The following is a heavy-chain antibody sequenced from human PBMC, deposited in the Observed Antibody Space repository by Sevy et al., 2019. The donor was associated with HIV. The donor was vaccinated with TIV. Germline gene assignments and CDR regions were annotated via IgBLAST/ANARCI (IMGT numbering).Heavy chain of an antibody. J-gene: IGHJ6*02. CDR3: ARAEVFESGYCSGGSCYGYYYYGMDV. CDR1: GYTFTSYA. D-gene: IGHD2-15*01. CDR2: INAGNGNT. Sequence: ASVKVSCKASGYTFTSYAMHWVRQAPGQRLEWMGWINAGNGNTKYSQKFQGRVTITRDTSASTAYMELSSLRSEDTAVYYCARAEVFESGYCSGGSCYGYYYYGMDVWGQGTTVTVSS. V-gene: IGHV1-3*01.